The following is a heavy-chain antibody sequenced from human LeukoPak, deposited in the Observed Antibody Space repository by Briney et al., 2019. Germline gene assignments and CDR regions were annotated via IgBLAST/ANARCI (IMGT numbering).Heavy chain of an antibody. CDR1: GGFFSGFY. V-gene: IGHV4-34*01. Sequence: SETLSLTCALYGGFFSGFYWSWLRHPPEEGREWIGEINHSGSTNYNPSLKSRVTISVDTSKNQFSLKLSSVTAADTAVYDCAGRIAARRYWFDPWGQGTLVTVS. CDR3: AGRIAARRYWFDP. D-gene: IGHD6-6*01. J-gene: IGHJ5*02. CDR2: INHSGST.